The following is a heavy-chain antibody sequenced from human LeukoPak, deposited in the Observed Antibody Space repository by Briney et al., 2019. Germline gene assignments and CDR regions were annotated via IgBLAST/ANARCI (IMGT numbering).Heavy chain of an antibody. J-gene: IGHJ4*02. V-gene: IGHV1-2*02. Sequence: ASVKVSCKASGYTFTGYYMHWVRQAPGQGLEWMGWINPNSGGSNYAQKFQGRVTMTRDTSISTAYMELSRLRSDDTAVYYCARVYSGYDLQYFDYWGQGTLVTVSP. CDR3: ARVYSGYDLQYFDY. D-gene: IGHD5-12*01. CDR1: GYTFTGYY. CDR2: INPNSGGS.